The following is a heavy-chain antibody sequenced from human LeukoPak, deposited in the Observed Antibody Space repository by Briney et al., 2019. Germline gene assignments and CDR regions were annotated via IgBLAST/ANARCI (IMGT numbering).Heavy chain of an antibody. CDR3: ARDLDNGGSSIWYFDL. J-gene: IGHJ2*01. Sequence: SETLSLTCTVSGGSISSYYWSWIRQTPGKGLEWIGYIYYSGSTNYNPSLKSRVNISVDTSKNQFSLKLSSVTAADTAVYYCARDLDNGGSSIWYFDLWGRGTLVTVSS. D-gene: IGHD4-23*01. V-gene: IGHV4-59*12. CDR2: IYYSGST. CDR1: GGSISSYY.